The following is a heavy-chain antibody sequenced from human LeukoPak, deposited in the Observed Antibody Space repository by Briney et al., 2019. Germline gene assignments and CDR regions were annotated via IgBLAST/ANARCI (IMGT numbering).Heavy chain of an antibody. CDR3: ATVRDYYDSSGYWSWFDP. D-gene: IGHD3-22*01. CDR2: FDPEDGET. Sequence: GASVKVSCKASGYTFTGYYMHWVRQAPGKGLEWMGGFDPEDGETIYAQKFQGRVTMTEDTSTDTAYMELSSLRSEDTAVYYCATVRDYYDSSGYWSWFDPRGQGTLVTVSS. J-gene: IGHJ5*02. V-gene: IGHV1-24*01. CDR1: GYTFTGYY.